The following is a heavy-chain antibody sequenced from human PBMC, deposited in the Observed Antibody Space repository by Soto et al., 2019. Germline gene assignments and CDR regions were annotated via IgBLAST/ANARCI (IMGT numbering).Heavy chain of an antibody. CDR3: TRGQEVWWNAGPLGLHGLDV. CDR2: MNPSSANT. CDR1: RYTFISYD. Sequence: ASVKVSCKASRYTFISYDINWVRQAPGQGLEWMGWMNPSSANTGYAQKFQGRISMTRNTSMNTAYMELNSLTSEDTAVYYCTRGQEVWWNAGPLGLHGLDVWGQGTTLTVSS. J-gene: IGHJ6*02. V-gene: IGHV1-8*01. D-gene: IGHD3-16*01.